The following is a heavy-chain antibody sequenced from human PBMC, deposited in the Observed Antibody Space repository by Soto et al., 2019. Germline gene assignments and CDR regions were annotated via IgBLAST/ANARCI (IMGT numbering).Heavy chain of an antibody. CDR2: ISSSSSTI. D-gene: IGHD2-15*01. CDR3: ARDKGRSPLDY. J-gene: IGHJ4*02. V-gene: IGHV3-48*01. Sequence: PGGSLRLSCAASGFTFSSYSMNWARQAPGKGLEWVSYISSSSSTIYYADSVKGRFTISRDNAKNSLYLQMNSLRAEDTAVYYCARDKGRSPLDYWGQGTLVTVSS. CDR1: GFTFSSYS.